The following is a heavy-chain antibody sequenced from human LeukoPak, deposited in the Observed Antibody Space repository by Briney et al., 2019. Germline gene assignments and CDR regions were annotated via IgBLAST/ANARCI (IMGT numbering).Heavy chain of an antibody. J-gene: IGHJ1*01. CDR2: IKQDGSEK. Sequence: GGSLRLSCAASGFTFSSYWMSWVRQAPGKGLEWVANIKQDGSEKYYVDSVKGRFTISRDNAKNSLYLQMNSLRAEDTAVYYCASHYYSGYFQHWGQGTLVTVSS. D-gene: IGHD3-22*01. CDR1: GFTFSSYW. V-gene: IGHV3-7*03. CDR3: ASHYYSGYFQH.